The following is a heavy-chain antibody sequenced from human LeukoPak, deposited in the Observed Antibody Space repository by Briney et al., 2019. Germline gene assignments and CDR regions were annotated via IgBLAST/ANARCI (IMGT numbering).Heavy chain of an antibody. D-gene: IGHD4-11*01. Sequence: PSETLSLTCTVSGGSISSYYWSWIRQPAGKGLEWIGRIYTSGSTNYNPSLKSRVTMSVDTSKNQFSLKLSSVTAADTAVYYCARGRVTQAYNWFDPWGQGTLVTVSS. J-gene: IGHJ5*02. CDR1: GGSISSYY. V-gene: IGHV4-4*07. CDR3: ARGRVTQAYNWFDP. CDR2: IYTSGST.